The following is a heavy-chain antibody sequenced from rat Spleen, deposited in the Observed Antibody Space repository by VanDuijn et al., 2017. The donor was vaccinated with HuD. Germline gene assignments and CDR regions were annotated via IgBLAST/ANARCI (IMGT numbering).Heavy chain of an antibody. CDR2: ISYDGSST. Sequence: EVQLVESGGGLVQPGRSMKLSCAVSGFTFSDYGMHWIRQAPTKGLEWVATISYDGSSTYYRDSVKGRFTISRDNAKSTLYLQMNNLRSEDTATYYCARKTLDYWGQGVMVTVSS. V-gene: IGHV5-7*01. CDR1: GFTFSDYG. J-gene: IGHJ2*01. CDR3: ARKTLDY.